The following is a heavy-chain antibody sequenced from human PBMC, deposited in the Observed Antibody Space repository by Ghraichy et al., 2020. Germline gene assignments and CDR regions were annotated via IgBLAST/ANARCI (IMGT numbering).Heavy chain of an antibody. Sequence: LSLTCAASVFTFDAYGMHWVRQSPGKGLEWVSIISGDGADTDYVDSVKCRFTISRDNSKNSLYLQMNSLRIEDTAFYYCAKRLRTTYDFSFDLWGQGALVTVAS. J-gene: IGHJ5*02. D-gene: IGHD1-1*01. V-gene: IGHV3-43*02. CDR1: VFTFDAYG. CDR2: ISGDGADT. CDR3: AKRLRTTYDFSFDL.